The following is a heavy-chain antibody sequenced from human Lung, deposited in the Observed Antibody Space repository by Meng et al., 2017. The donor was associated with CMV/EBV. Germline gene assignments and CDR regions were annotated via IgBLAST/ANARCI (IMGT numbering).Heavy chain of an antibody. D-gene: IGHD5-12*01. Sequence: ASVKVSCKASGFFFTGYYMHWVRQAPGQGLEWMGWINPNSGGTKYAQKFQGRVTMTRDTSIRTAYMELRSLRSDDTAVYYCAREAGGSGYDFVDYWGQGTLVTFSS. J-gene: IGHJ4*02. CDR2: INPNSGGT. CDR3: AREAGGSGYDFVDY. V-gene: IGHV1-2*02. CDR1: GFFFTGYY.